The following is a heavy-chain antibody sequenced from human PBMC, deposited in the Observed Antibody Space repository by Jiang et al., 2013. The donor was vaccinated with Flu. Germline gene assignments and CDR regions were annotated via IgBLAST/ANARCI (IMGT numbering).Heavy chain of an antibody. J-gene: IGHJ4*02. CDR2: IYPGDSDT. CDR3: ARRATYYYDSSGYIDY. CDR1: GYSFTSYW. V-gene: IGHV5-51*01. Sequence: ISCKGSGYSFTSYWIGWVRQMPGKGLEWMGIIYPGDSDTRYSPSFQGQVTISADKSISTAYLQWSSLKASDTAMYYCARRATYYYDSSGYIDYWGQGTLVTVSS. D-gene: IGHD3-22*01.